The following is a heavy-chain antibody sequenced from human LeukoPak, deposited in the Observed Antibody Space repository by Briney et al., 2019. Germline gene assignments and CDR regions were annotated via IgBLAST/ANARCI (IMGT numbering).Heavy chain of an antibody. CDR3: ARGDCSGSNCYLSY. Sequence: SGTLSLTCAVSGGSVSSSHWWSWVRPPPGKGLEWIGEIYHSGYTNYNPSLKSRVTISVDKSKNHFSLKLSSVTAADTAVYYCARGDCSGSNCYLSYWGQGTLVTVSS. V-gene: IGHV4-4*02. D-gene: IGHD2-15*01. J-gene: IGHJ4*02. CDR1: GGSVSSSHW. CDR2: IYHSGYT.